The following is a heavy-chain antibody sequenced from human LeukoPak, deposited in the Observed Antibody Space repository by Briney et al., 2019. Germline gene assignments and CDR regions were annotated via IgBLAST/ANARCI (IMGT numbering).Heavy chain of an antibody. V-gene: IGHV3-33*01. D-gene: IGHD3-3*01. CDR2: IWYDGSNK. CDR3: ARGRDFWSGYYWGYYFDY. CDR1: GFTFSSYG. J-gene: IGHJ4*02. Sequence: GRSLRLSCAASGFTFSSYGMHWVRQAPGKGLEWVAVIWYDGSNKYYADSVKGRFTISRDNSKNTLYLQMNSLRAEDTAVYYCARGRDFWSGYYWGYYFDYWGQGTLVTVS.